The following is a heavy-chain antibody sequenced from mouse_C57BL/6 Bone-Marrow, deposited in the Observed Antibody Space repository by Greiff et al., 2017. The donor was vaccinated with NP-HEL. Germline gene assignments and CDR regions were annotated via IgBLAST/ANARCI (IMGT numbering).Heavy chain of an antibody. Sequence: VQLQQPGAELVKPGASVKMSCKASGYTFTSYWITWVKQRPGQGLEWIGDIYPGSGSTNYNEKFKSKATLTVDTSSSTAYMQLSSLTSEDSAVYYCARMRNDYDGYAMDYWGQGTSVTVSS. CDR3: ARMRNDYDGYAMDY. D-gene: IGHD2-4*01. V-gene: IGHV1-55*01. CDR1: GYTFTSYW. J-gene: IGHJ4*01. CDR2: IYPGSGST.